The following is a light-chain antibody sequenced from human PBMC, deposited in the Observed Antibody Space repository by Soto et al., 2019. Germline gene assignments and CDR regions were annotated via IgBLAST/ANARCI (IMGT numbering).Light chain of an antibody. CDR3: QQRSSCPRT. CDR1: QSVSNY. CDR2: DAS. V-gene: IGKV3-11*01. Sequence: ESVLTQSPAPLSFSPGLSATLSCTASQSVSNYLAWYQQKPGQAPRLLIYDASSRPTDIPARFSGSGSGTDFTLTISRLEPEDFALYYCQQRSSCPRTFGQGTRLEIK. J-gene: IGKJ5*01.